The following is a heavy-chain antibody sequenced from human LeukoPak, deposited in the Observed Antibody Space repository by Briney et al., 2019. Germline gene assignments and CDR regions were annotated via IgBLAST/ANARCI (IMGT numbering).Heavy chain of an antibody. D-gene: IGHD6-6*01. J-gene: IGHJ4*02. CDR1: GFTFSSYG. CDR3: AREAGARRVLNY. CDR2: IWYDGSNK. V-gene: IGHV3-33*01. Sequence: GGSLRLPCAASGFTFSSYGMHWVRQAPGKGLEWVAVIWYDGSNKYYADSVKGRFTISRDNSKNTLYLQMNSLRAEDTAVYYCAREAGARRVLNYWGQGTLVTVSS.